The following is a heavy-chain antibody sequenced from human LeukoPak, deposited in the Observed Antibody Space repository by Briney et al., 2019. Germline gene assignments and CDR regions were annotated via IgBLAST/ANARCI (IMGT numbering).Heavy chain of an antibody. CDR1: GFTVSLNF. CDR3: ARWSTQTGLY. V-gene: IGHV3-53*01. J-gene: IGHJ4*02. CDR2: LYSGGSI. Sequence: PGGSLRLSCAASGFTVSLNFMTWVRQAPGKGLEWVSVLYSGGSIYYADSVKGRFTISRDNSKNTLHLQMNSLRAEDTAVYYCARWSTQTGLYWGQGTLVTVSS. D-gene: IGHD2-15*01.